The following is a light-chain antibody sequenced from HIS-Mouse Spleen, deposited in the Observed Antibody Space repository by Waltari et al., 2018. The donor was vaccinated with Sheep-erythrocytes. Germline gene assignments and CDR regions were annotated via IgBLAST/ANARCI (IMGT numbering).Light chain of an antibody. J-gene: IGKJ3*01. Sequence: EIVMTQSPLSLPVTPGEPASIPCRSSQSLLHSNGYNYLDWYLQKPGQSPQLLIYLGSNRASGVPDRFSGSGSGTDFTLKISRVEAEDVGVYYCMQALQTPIFTFGPGTKVDIK. CDR2: LGS. CDR3: MQALQTPIFT. CDR1: QSLLHSNGYNY. V-gene: IGKV2-28*01.